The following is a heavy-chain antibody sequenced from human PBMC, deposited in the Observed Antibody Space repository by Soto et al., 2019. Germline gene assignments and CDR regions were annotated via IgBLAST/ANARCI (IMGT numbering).Heavy chain of an antibody. J-gene: IGHJ6*02. CDR2: IYSGGST. V-gene: IGHV3-66*01. Sequence: EVQVVESGGGLVQPGGSLRLSCAASGIIVSSNYMNWVRQAPGKGLEWVSVIYSGGSTYYADSVKGRFTTSRDNSKNTLYLQMNSLRAEDTAVYYCARDRDYYYGMDVWGQGTTVTVSS. D-gene: IGHD3-10*01. CDR3: ARDRDYYYGMDV. CDR1: GIIVSSNY.